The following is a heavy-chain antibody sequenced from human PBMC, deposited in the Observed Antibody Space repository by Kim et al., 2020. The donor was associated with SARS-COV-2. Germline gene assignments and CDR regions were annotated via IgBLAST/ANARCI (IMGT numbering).Heavy chain of an antibody. CDR1: GFTFSSYA. CDR3: TKRGSGSGNYYSDS. J-gene: IGHJ4*02. D-gene: IGHD3-10*01. V-gene: IGHV3-23*01. Sequence: GGSLRLSCAASGFTFSSYAMSWVRQASGKGLEWVSTITTSGDATYYADSVKGRFTISRDNSKGTLYLQMSSLRLEDTAVYYCTKRGSGSGNYYSDSWGQGSLVTVSS. CDR2: ITTSGDAT.